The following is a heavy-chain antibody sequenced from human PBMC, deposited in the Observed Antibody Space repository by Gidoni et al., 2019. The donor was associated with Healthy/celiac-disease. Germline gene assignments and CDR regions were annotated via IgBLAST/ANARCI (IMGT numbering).Heavy chain of an antibody. J-gene: IGHJ4*02. CDR2: ISGSGGST. Sequence: EVQLLESGGGLVQTGGSLRLSCAASGFTFRSYAMSWVRQAPGKGLEWVSAISGSGGSTYYADSVKGRFTISRDNSKNTLYLQMNSLRAEDTAVYYCAKEPRGFLDYGDYLDYWGQGTLVTVSS. V-gene: IGHV3-23*01. D-gene: IGHD4-17*01. CDR1: GFTFRSYA. CDR3: AKEPRGFLDYGDYLDY.